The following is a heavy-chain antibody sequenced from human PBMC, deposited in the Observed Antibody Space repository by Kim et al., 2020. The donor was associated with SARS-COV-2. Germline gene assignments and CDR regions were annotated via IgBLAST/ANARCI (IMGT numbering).Heavy chain of an antibody. D-gene: IGHD3-10*01. J-gene: IGHJ4*02. Sequence: GGSLRLSCAASGFTFSSYGMHWVRQAPGKGLEWVAVIWYDGSNKYYADSVKGRFTISRDNSKNTLYLQMNSLRAEDTAVYYCAKDISSWITMFRGVDYWGQGTLVTVSS. V-gene: IGHV3-33*06. CDR2: IWYDGSNK. CDR3: AKDISSWITMFRGVDY. CDR1: GFTFSSYG.